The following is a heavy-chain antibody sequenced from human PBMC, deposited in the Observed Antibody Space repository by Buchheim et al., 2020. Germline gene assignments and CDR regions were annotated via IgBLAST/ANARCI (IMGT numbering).Heavy chain of an antibody. V-gene: IGHV4-34*01. CDR3: ARGWYSSSWLGY. CDR2: INHSGTT. J-gene: IGHJ4*02. CDR1: GGSFSGYY. Sequence: QVQLQQWGAGLLKPSETLSLTCAVYGGSFSGYYWSWIRQPPGKGLEWIGEINHSGTTNYNPSLKSRVTISVDTSKNQFSLKLSSVTAADTAVYYCARGWYSSSWLGYWGQGTL. D-gene: IGHD6-13*01.